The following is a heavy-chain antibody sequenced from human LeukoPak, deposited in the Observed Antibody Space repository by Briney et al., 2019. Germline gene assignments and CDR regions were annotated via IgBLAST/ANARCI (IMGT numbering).Heavy chain of an antibody. CDR1: GGSISSYY. J-gene: IGHJ5*02. Sequence: SETLSLTCTVSGGSISSYYWSWIRQPPGKGLEWIGYIYYSGSTNYNPSLKSRVTISVDTSKNQFSLKLSSVTAADTAVYYCARDRVVRGATRLFDPWGQGTLVTVSS. CDR3: ARDRVVRGATRLFDP. V-gene: IGHV4-59*01. D-gene: IGHD3-10*01. CDR2: IYYSGST.